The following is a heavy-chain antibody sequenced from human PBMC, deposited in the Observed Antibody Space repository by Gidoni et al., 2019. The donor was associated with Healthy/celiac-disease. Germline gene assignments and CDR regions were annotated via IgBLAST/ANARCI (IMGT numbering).Heavy chain of an antibody. J-gene: IGHJ3*02. CDR2: ISGSGGST. CDR3: AKRGLGWYRGTDAFDI. Sequence: EVQLLESGGGLVQPGGSLRLSCAASGFTFSSYAMSWVRQAPGKGLEWVSAISGSGGSTYYADSVKGRFTISRDNSKNTLYLQMNSLRAEDTAVYYCAKRGLGWYRGTDAFDIWGQGTMVTVSS. V-gene: IGHV3-23*01. CDR1: GFTFSSYA. D-gene: IGHD2-15*01.